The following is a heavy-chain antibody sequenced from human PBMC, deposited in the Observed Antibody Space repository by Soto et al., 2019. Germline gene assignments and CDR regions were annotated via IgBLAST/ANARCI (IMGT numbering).Heavy chain of an antibody. D-gene: IGHD3-16*02. CDR2: ISAYNGNT. CDR1: GYTFTSYG. Sequence: ASVKVSCKASGYTFTSYGISWVRQAPGQGLEWMGWISAYNGNTNYAQKLQGRVTMTTDTSTSTAYMELRSLRSDDTAVYYCARAGYDYIWGSYRYPPYAFDIWGQGTMVTLSS. J-gene: IGHJ3*02. CDR3: ARAGYDYIWGSYRYPPYAFDI. V-gene: IGHV1-18*01.